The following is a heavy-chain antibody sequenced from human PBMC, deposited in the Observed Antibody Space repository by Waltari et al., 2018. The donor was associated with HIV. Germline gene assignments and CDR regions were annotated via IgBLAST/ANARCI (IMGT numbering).Heavy chain of an antibody. CDR1: NSIISAKQ. CDR2: IYPDDTT. V-gene: IGHV3-53*01. CDR3: ATGVRYYGP. J-gene: IGHJ5*02. D-gene: IGHD3-22*01. Sequence: EVLLAESGGGLIQPGGSLGLSCTASNSIISAKQVTWIRQAQGGSLGWVAVIYPDDTTHSADSVSGRFTISRAKSRTKVFLLMNSLFVDDTATYFCATGVRYYGPWGQGTRVTVSS.